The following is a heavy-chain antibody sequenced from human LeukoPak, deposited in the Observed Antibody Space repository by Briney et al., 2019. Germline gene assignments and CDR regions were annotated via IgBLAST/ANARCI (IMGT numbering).Heavy chain of an antibody. Sequence: ASVKVSCKASGYTFTSYGISWVRQAPGQGLEWMGWISAYNGNTNYAQKLQGRVTMTTDTSTSTAYMELRSLRSDDTAVYYCARAKREDITMVRGVIVYYYYYMDVWGKGTTVTVSS. D-gene: IGHD3-10*01. J-gene: IGHJ6*03. CDR3: ARAKREDITMVRGVIVYYYYYMDV. CDR2: ISAYNGNT. CDR1: GYTFTSYG. V-gene: IGHV1-18*01.